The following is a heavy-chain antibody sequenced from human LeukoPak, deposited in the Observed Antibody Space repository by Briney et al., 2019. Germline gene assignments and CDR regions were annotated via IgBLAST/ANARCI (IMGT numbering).Heavy chain of an antibody. V-gene: IGHV3-30*02. CDR3: AKDRYYGSGSLAH. CDR2: IRFDGSNK. J-gene: IGHJ3*01. D-gene: IGHD3-10*01. Sequence: GGSLRLSCVGSGFTFGSYGMHWVRQARGKGLEGVAFIRFDGSNKFYSESVKGRFTISRDDSKNTLSLQMNSLRAEDTAVYFCAKDRYYGSGSLAHWGQGTMVTVSS. CDR1: GFTFGSYG.